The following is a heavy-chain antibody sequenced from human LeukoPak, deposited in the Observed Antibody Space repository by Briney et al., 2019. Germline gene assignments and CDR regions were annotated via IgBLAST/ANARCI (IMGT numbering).Heavy chain of an antibody. J-gene: IGHJ4*02. CDR2: INHSGST. Sequence: PSETLSLTCAVYGGSFSGYYWSWIRQPPGKGLEWIGEINHSGSTNYNPSLKSRVTISVDTSKNQFSLKLSSVTAADTAVYYCARDPRGDYGGVDYWGRGTLVTVSS. CDR1: GGSFSGYY. CDR3: ARDPRGDYGGVDY. V-gene: IGHV4-34*01. D-gene: IGHD4-17*01.